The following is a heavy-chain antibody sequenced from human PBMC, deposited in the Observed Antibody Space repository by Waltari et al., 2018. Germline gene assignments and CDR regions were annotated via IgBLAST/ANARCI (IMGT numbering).Heavy chain of an antibody. CDR2: MNPNSGNT. V-gene: IGHV1-8*01. J-gene: IGHJ4*02. D-gene: IGHD6-13*01. Sequence: QVQLVQSGAEVKKPGASVKVSCKASGYTFTSYDINWVRQATGQGLEWMGWMNPNSGNTGYAQKFQGRGTMTRNTSISTAYMELSSLRSEDTAVYYCARPSAAAGDFDYWGQGTLVTVSS. CDR1: GYTFTSYD. CDR3: ARPSAAAGDFDY.